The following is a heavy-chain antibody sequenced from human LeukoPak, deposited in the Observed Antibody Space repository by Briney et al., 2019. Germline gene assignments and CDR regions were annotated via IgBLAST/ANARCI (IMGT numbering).Heavy chain of an antibody. Sequence: SETLSLTCTVSGYSISSGYYWGWIRQPPGKGLEWIGSIYHSGSTYYNPSLKSRVTISVDTSKNQFSLKLSSVTAADTAVYYCASLSSGWDNLFDYWGQGTLVTVSS. CDR2: IYHSGST. CDR1: GYSISSGYY. J-gene: IGHJ4*02. D-gene: IGHD6-19*01. V-gene: IGHV4-38-2*02. CDR3: ASLSSGWDNLFDY.